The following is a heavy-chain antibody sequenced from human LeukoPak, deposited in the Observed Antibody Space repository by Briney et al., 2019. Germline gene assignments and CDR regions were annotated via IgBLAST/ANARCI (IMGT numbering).Heavy chain of an antibody. CDR3: AKSRRITMIVVVTTGGAFDI. Sequence: GGSLRLSCAASGFTFSSYAMSWVRQAPGKGLEWVSAISGSGGSTYYADSVKGRFTISRDNSKNTLYLQMNSLRAEDTAVYYCAKSRRITMIVVVTTGGAFDIWGQGTMVTVSS. V-gene: IGHV3-23*01. CDR2: ISGSGGST. J-gene: IGHJ3*02. D-gene: IGHD3-22*01. CDR1: GFTFSSYA.